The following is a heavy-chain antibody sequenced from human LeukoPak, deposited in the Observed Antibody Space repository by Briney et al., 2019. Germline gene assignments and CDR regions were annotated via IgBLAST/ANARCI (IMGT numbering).Heavy chain of an antibody. CDR2: IYHSGST. Sequence: SETLSLTCTVSGFSISSGYYWGWIRQPPGKGLEWVGSIYHSGSTYYNPSLKSRVTISVDTSKNQFSLKLGSATAADTAVYYCARERSGYSLFDYWGRETLVTVSS. V-gene: IGHV4-38-2*02. D-gene: IGHD3-22*01. CDR3: ARERSGYSLFDY. CDR1: GFSISSGYY. J-gene: IGHJ4*02.